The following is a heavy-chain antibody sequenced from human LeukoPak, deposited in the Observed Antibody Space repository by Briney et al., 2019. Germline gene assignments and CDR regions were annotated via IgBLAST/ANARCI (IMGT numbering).Heavy chain of an antibody. CDR3: AKEAYDILTGYSRFDY. CDR2: ISGSGGST. J-gene: IGHJ4*02. V-gene: IGHV3-23*01. CDR1: GFTVSTYA. D-gene: IGHD3-9*01. Sequence: GGSLRLSCAASGFTVSTYAMSWVRQAPGKGLEWVSAISGSGGSTYFADSVKGRFTISRDNSKNTLYLQMNSLRAEDTAVYYCAKEAYDILTGYSRFDYWGQGTLVTVSS.